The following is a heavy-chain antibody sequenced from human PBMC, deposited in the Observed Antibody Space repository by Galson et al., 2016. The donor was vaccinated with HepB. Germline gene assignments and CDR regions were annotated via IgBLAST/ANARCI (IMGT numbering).Heavy chain of an antibody. CDR2: IYPGDSDT. CDR1: GYSFTSYW. J-gene: IGHJ4*02. CDR3: ARRRGYYGSRDRHVDY. V-gene: IGHV5-51*01. Sequence: QSGAEVKKPRESLKISCKGSGYSFTSYWIGWVRQMPGKALEWMGIIYPGDSDTRYSPSFQGQVTISADKSISTAYLQWSSLKASDTAMYYCARRRGYYGSRDRHVDYWGQGTLVTVSS. D-gene: IGHD3-22*01.